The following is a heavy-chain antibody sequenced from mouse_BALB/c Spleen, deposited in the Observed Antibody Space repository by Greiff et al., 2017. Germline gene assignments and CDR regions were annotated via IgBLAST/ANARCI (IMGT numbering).Heavy chain of an antibody. Sequence: VQLKESGGGLVKPGGSLKLSCAASGFTFSSYAMSWVRQTPEKRLEWVATISSGGSYTYYPDSVKGRFTISRDNAKNTLYLQMSSLRSEDTAMYYCATRITTALYFDYWGQGTTLTVSS. CDR2: ISSGGSYT. D-gene: IGHD1-2*01. V-gene: IGHV5-9-3*01. J-gene: IGHJ2*01. CDR1: GFTFSSYA. CDR3: ATRITTALYFDY.